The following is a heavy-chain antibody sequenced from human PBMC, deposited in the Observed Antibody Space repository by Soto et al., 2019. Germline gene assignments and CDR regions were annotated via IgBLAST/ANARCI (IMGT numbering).Heavy chain of an antibody. D-gene: IGHD6-13*01. Sequence: PGGSLRLSCAASGFTFSSYAMSWVRQAPGKGLEWVSAISGSGGSTYYADSVKGRFTISGDNSKNTLYLQMNSLRAEDTAVYYCAKDKSGYSSSWLSWFDPWGQGTLVTVSS. J-gene: IGHJ5*02. CDR2: ISGSGGST. CDR1: GFTFSSYA. V-gene: IGHV3-23*01. CDR3: AKDKSGYSSSWLSWFDP.